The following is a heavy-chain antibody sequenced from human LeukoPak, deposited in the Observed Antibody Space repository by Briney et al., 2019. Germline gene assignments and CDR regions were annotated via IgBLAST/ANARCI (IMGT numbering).Heavy chain of an antibody. D-gene: IGHD2-2*01. J-gene: IGHJ4*02. Sequence: GGSLRLSGAASGSTFGYFSMTWVRQAPGRGLEWISSISSSSKFIYYADSVKGRFTISRDNAQNSVYLQMNSLRAEDTAVYFCAGGSSTDSYYFDYWGQGTLVTVSS. CDR3: AGGSSTDSYYFDY. CDR2: ISSSSKFI. V-gene: IGHV3-21*01. CDR1: GSTFGYFS.